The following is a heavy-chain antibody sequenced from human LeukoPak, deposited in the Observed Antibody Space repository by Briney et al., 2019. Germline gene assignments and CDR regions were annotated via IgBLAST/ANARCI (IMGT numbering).Heavy chain of an antibody. Sequence: GGTLRLSCSASGFTFTTYGMNWVRQAPGKGLEWVSLISWDGGSTYYADSVRGRFTISRDNSKNSLYLQMNSLRAEDTALYYCAKDSGSYYGSAWNWGQGTLVTVSS. CDR3: AKDSGSYYGSAWN. CDR1: GFTFTTYG. J-gene: IGHJ4*02. D-gene: IGHD1-26*01. CDR2: ISWDGGST. V-gene: IGHV3-43D*03.